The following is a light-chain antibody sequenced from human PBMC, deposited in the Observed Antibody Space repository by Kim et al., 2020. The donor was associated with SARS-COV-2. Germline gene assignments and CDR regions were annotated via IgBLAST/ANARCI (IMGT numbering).Light chain of an antibody. CDR3: QQSYTSPYT. V-gene: IGKV1-39*01. Sequence: DIQITQSPASLSASVGDRLTITCRASLDINTYLNWYQQKPGKAPKLLIYSASTLQSGVPSRFSGSGSGTEFTLTINSLQPEDSAIFYCQQSYTSPYTFGQGTKLEI. CDR1: LDINTY. CDR2: SAS. J-gene: IGKJ2*01.